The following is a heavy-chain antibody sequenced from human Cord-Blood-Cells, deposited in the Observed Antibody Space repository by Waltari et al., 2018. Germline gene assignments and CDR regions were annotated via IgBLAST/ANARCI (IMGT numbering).Heavy chain of an antibody. J-gene: IGHJ4*02. Sequence: QVQLVQSGAEVKKPGSSVKVSCKASGGTFSSYAISWVRQAPGQGLEWMGGIIPIFGTANYAHKFQGRVTITADESTSTAYMELSSLRSEDTAVYYCATYSEGYCSSTSCYDYWGQGTLVTVSS. CDR1: GGTFSSYA. CDR2: IIPIFGTA. V-gene: IGHV1-69*12. CDR3: ATYSEGYCSSTSCYDY. D-gene: IGHD2-2*01.